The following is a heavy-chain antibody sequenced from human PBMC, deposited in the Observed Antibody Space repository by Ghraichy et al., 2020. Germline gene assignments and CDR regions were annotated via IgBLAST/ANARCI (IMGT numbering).Heavy chain of an antibody. V-gene: IGHV4-59*01. CDR1: GGSISSYY. CDR3: ARDLGGRMSY. Sequence: ESLNISCTVSGGSISSYYWSWIRQPPGKGLEWIGYIYYSGSTNYNPSLKSRVTISVDTSKNQFSLKLSSVTAADTAVYYCARDLGGRMSYWGQGTLVTVSS. CDR2: IYYSGST. D-gene: IGHD3-10*01. J-gene: IGHJ4*02.